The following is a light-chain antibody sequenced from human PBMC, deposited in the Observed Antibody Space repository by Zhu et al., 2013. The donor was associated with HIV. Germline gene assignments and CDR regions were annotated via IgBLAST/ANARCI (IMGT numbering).Light chain of an antibody. CDR2: GAS. Sequence: EIVLTQSPGTLSLSPGEKVTLSCRASQSVRNNYLAWYQQKAGRAPRLVIYGASSRVTGIPDRFSGRGSGTDFTLTISRLEAEDSAVYYCQQYSSSPYTFGQGTKLEIK. CDR1: QSVRNNY. V-gene: IGKV3-20*01. J-gene: IGKJ2*01. CDR3: QQYSSSPYT.